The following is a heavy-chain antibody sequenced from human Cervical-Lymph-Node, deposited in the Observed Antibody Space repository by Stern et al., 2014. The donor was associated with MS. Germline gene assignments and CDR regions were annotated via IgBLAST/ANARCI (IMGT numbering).Heavy chain of an antibody. CDR2: ISNSGDT. Sequence: QVQLVQSGPGLVKPSETLSLTCAVSGGSISSRYWGWIRQPPGKGLEWIGLISNSGDTKYHPSLRSRVTISLDTSKNQFPLNVTPVTAADTAVYYCARLSTAVDFWGRGTLVTVSS. CDR3: ARLSTAVDF. CDR1: GGSISSRY. V-gene: IGHV4-59*08. J-gene: IGHJ4*02.